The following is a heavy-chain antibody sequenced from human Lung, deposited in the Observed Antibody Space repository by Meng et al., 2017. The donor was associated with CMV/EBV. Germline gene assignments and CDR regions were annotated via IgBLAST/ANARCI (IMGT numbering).Heavy chain of an antibody. V-gene: IGHV3-53*01. CDR3: GREGSGGYYLDS. Sequence: ESLKISCAASGFTVSSNHMSWVRQAPGEGLEWVSVIYGGGGTYYADSAAGRFTISRDNPKNTLYLQMNSLRAEDTAVYYCGREGSGGYYLDSWGQGTLVTVSS. D-gene: IGHD3-22*01. CDR2: IYGGGGT. J-gene: IGHJ4*02. CDR1: GFTVSSNH.